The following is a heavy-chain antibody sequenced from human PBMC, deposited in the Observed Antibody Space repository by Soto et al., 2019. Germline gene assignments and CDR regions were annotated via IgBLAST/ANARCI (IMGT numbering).Heavy chain of an antibody. V-gene: IGHV3-30-3*01. CDR3: ARDLLCSRTSCYIRDEYYYYGMDV. CDR2: ISYDGSNK. D-gene: IGHD2-2*02. J-gene: IGHJ6*02. CDR1: RFTFSNYA. Sequence: PGGSLRLSCAASRFTFSNYAMHWVRQAPGKGLEWVAVISYDGSNKYYADSVKGRFSISRDNSRNTLYLQMNSLRAEDTAVYYCARDLLCSRTSCYIRDEYYYYGMDVWGQGTTVTVSS.